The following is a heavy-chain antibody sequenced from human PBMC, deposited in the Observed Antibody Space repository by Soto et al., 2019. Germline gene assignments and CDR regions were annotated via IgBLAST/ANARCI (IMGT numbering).Heavy chain of an antibody. Sequence: QVQLVESGGGVVQPGRSLRLSCAASGFTFSPYVMHWVRQAPGKGREWVAGIAHDGKSERHADAVKGRFTLPEDNSKNTFYMQVANTRSEDVAVYYCATAAHSSGRAGPFYHWGQGTLLTVSS. V-gene: IGHV3-30*04. D-gene: IGHD3-22*01. CDR2: IAHDGKSE. CDR1: GFTFSPYV. J-gene: IGHJ1*01. CDR3: ATAAHSSGRAGPFYH.